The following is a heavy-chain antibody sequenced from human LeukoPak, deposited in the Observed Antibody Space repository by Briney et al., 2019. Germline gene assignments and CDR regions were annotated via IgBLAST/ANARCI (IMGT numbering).Heavy chain of an antibody. CDR1: GYTFTVYY. J-gene: IGHJ6*02. V-gene: IGHV1-2*02. Sequence: ASVKVSCKGSGYTFTVYYMHWVRQAPGHGLGWMGWINPNSGGTNYAQKFQGRVTMTRDTSISTAYMELSRLRSDDTAVYYCASRSPRVAMDVWGQGTTVTVSS. D-gene: IGHD1-26*01. CDR3: ASRSPRVAMDV. CDR2: INPNSGGT.